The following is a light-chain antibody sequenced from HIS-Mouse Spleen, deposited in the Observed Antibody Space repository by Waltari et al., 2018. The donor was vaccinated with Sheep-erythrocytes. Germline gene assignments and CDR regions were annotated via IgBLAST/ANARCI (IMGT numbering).Light chain of an antibody. Sequence: AIQMTQSPSSLSASVGDRVTITFRASQGIRNDLGWYQQKPGKAPKLLIYAASSLQSGVPSRFSCSGSGTDFTLTISSLQPEDFATYYCLQDYNYPWTFGQGTKVEIK. CDR2: AAS. J-gene: IGKJ1*01. V-gene: IGKV1-6*01. CDR3: LQDYNYPWT. CDR1: QGIRND.